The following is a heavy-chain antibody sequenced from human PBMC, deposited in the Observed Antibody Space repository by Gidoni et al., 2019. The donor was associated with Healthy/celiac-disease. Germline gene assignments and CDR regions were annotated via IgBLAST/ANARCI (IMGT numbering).Heavy chain of an antibody. CDR2: ISSSSSYI. CDR1: GFPFSSYS. J-gene: IGHJ6*02. Sequence: EVQLVESGGGLVKPGGSLRLSCAASGFPFSSYSMNWVRQAPGKGLEWVSSISSSSSYIYYADSVKGRFTISRDNAKNSLYLQMNSLRAEDTAVYYCARPGGDFHYYYYGMDVWGQGTTVTVSS. D-gene: IGHD2-21*02. CDR3: ARPGGDFHYYYYGMDV. V-gene: IGHV3-21*01.